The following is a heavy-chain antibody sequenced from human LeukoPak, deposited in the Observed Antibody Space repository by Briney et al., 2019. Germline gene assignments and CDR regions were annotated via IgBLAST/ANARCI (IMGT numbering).Heavy chain of an antibody. CDR1: GFTFSSYW. CDR2: IKQDGSEK. CDR3: ARVPDTYCSSTSCPYYYYGMDV. D-gene: IGHD2-2*01. J-gene: IGHJ6*04. Sequence: GGSLRLSCAASGFTFSSYWMSWVRQAPGKGREWVANIKQDGSEKYYVDSVKGRFTISRDNAKNSLYLQMNSLRAEDTAVYYCARVPDTYCSSTSCPYYYYGMDVWGKGTTVTVSS. V-gene: IGHV3-7*03.